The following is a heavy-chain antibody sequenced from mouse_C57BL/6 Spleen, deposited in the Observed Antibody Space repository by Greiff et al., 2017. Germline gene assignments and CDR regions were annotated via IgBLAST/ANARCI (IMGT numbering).Heavy chain of an antibody. Sequence: VKLQQSGAELVRPGASVTLSCKASGYTFTDYEMHWVKQTPVHGLEWIGAIDPETGGTAYNQKFKGKAILTADKSSSTAYMELRSLTSEDSAVYYCTRDGYYDYPFAYWGQGTLVTVSA. CDR1: GYTFTDYE. CDR3: TRDGYYDYPFAY. CDR2: IDPETGGT. J-gene: IGHJ3*01. D-gene: IGHD2-4*01. V-gene: IGHV1-15*01.